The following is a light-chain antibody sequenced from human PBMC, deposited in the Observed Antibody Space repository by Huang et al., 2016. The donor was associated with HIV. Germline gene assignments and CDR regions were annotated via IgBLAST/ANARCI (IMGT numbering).Light chain of an antibody. J-gene: IGKJ4*01. Sequence: DIQMTQSPSSMSASVGDRVTITCRASQTINNFLAWFQQKPGKAPQSLIYGASSLQSGVPSRCSGTGSGTDFTLTINSLQPEDFATYFCQQYNNYPLTFGGGTYVEI. CDR2: GAS. CDR1: QTINNF. V-gene: IGKV1-16*01. CDR3: QQYNNYPLT.